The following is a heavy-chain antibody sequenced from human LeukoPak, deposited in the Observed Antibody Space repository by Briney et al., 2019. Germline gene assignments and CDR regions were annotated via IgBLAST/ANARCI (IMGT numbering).Heavy chain of an antibody. CDR2: ISGSGGST. CDR3: AKGGSFTMIVVNVDY. CDR1: GFTFSSYA. J-gene: IGHJ4*02. V-gene: IGHV3-23*01. Sequence: GGSLRLSCAASGFTFSSYAMSWVRQAPGKGLEGAPAISGSGGSTYCADSVKGRFTISRDNSKNTLYLQMNSLRAEDTAVYYCAKGGSFTMIVVNVDYWGQGTLVTVSS. D-gene: IGHD3-22*01.